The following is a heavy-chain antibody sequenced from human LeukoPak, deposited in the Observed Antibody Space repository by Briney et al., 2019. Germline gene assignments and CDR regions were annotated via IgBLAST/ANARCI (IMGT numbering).Heavy chain of an antibody. D-gene: IGHD6-13*01. Sequence: SGPTLVKPTQTRTQTYTFSGLSLSTSGVGVGWIRQPPGKALEWLALIYWNDDKRYNPSLKSRLTITKATSKTQVVLTMTIMDPVDTATYYCAYRPHNRSWYWYFDLWGRGTLVTVSS. V-gene: IGHV2-5*01. J-gene: IGHJ2*01. CDR2: IYWNDDK. CDR1: GLSLSTSGVG. CDR3: AYRPHNRSWYWYFDL.